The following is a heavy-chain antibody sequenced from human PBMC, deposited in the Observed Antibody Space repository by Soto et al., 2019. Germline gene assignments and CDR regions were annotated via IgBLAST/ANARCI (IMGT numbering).Heavy chain of an antibody. J-gene: IGHJ5*02. D-gene: IGHD3-16*01. Sequence: SETLSLTCAVSGYTITNGYYWGWIRQPPGKGLEWIGNIYHSGSTYYNPSLKSRVTISIDPSKNQFSLKLSSVTAADTAVYYCARSDYDYVWGSFSWFDPWGQGTLVTVSS. CDR1: GYTITNGYY. CDR3: ARSDYDYVWGSFSWFDP. V-gene: IGHV4-38-2*01. CDR2: IYHSGST.